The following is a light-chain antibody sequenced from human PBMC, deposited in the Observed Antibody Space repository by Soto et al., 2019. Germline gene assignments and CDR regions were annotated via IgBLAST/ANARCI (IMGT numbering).Light chain of an antibody. V-gene: IGKV1-5*01. CDR2: DAF. Sequence: DIQMTQSPSTLSASVGDRVTITCRASQSISSWLAWYQQKPGKAPKVLIYDAFSLESGVPSRFSGSGSGTEFTLTISSLQPDDFATYYCQQYNSFSPTFGGGTKVDIK. CDR3: QQYNSFSPT. CDR1: QSISSW. J-gene: IGKJ4*01.